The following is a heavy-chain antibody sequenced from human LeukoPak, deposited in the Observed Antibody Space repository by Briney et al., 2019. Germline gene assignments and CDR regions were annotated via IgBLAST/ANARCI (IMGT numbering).Heavy chain of an antibody. J-gene: IGHJ3*02. CDR3: ARGRPTWLVPEDDAFDI. V-gene: IGHV1-69*04. Sequence: ASVKVSCKASGGTFSSYAISWVRQAPGQGLEWMGRIIPILGIANYAQKFQGRVTITADKSTSTAYMELSSLRSEDTAVYYCARGRPTWLVPEDDAFDIWGQGTMVTVSS. D-gene: IGHD6-19*01. CDR2: IIPILGIA. CDR1: GGTFSSYA.